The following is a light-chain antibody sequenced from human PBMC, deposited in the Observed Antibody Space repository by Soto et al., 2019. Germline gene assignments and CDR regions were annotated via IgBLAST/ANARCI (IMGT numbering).Light chain of an antibody. J-gene: IGKJ1*01. CDR3: LQDINYPWT. CDR1: QSISNW. V-gene: IGKV1-5*01. CDR2: DAS. Sequence: DIQMTQSPSTLPASVGDRVTITCRASQSISNWLAWYQQKPGKAPKLLIYDASSLESGVPSRFSGSGSGTEFTLTISSLQPDDSATYYCLQDINYPWTFGQGTKVDIK.